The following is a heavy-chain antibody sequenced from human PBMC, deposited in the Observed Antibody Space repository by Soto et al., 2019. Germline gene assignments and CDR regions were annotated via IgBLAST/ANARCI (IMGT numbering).Heavy chain of an antibody. J-gene: IGHJ4*02. CDR1: GDALTSHG. D-gene: IGHD6-13*01. CDR2: ISAYNGNT. V-gene: IGHV1-18*04. Sequence: EASVKVSCKPSGDALTSHGISWVRWAPGRGLECRGWISAYNGNTKYAQRVQDSVSMTTDTSTATAYIELRSLRFDDTAIYFCAPTHWQPVYLEGFDFWGQGTPVTVSS. CDR3: APTHWQPVYLEGFDF.